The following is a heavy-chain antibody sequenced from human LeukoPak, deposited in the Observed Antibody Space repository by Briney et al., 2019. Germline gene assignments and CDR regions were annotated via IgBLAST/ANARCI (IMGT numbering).Heavy chain of an antibody. CDR1: GASINSYY. CDR2: LYDSGST. V-gene: IGHV4-59*01. J-gene: IGHJ6*02. CDR3: AGLRGGNQYHRGMDV. D-gene: IGHD1-14*01. Sequence: PSETLSLTCAVSGASINSYYWNWIRQSPTKGLEWIGYLYDSGSTTYNPSLKSRVTISVDTSKSQFSLRLSSLTAADTAVYFCAGLRGGNQYHRGMDVCGQGTTVTVSS.